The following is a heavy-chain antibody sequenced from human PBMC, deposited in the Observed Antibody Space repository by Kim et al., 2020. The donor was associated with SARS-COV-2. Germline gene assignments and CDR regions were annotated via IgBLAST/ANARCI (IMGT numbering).Heavy chain of an antibody. Sequence: GGSTYYADSVKGRFTISRDKSKNTLYLQMNSLRAEDTAVYYCGGFDAFDIWGQGTMVTVSS. V-gene: IGHV3-23*01. CDR3: GGFDAFDI. CDR2: GGST. J-gene: IGHJ3*02. D-gene: IGHD1-26*01.